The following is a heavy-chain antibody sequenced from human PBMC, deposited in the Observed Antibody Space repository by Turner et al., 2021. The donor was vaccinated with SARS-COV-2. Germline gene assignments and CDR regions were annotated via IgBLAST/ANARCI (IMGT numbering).Heavy chain of an antibody. CDR1: GFSFNDYG. CDR3: ARDSNVMTSYGDL. Sequence: QVLLEQSGGGVVKPGGSLSLSCVASGFSFNDYGMHWVRQTPDKGLEWVAAIWPDGNNKYYVESVRGRFSISRDNSKNTIDLQMNSLRVDDTAVYYCARDSNVMTSYGDLWGQGTLVTVSS. J-gene: IGHJ4*02. CDR2: IWPDGNNK. D-gene: IGHD3-22*01. V-gene: IGHV3-33*01.